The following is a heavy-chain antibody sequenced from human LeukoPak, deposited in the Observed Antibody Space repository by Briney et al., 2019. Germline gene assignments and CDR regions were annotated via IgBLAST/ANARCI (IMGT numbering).Heavy chain of an antibody. Sequence: GRSLRLSCAASGFTFSSYGMHWVRQAPGKGLEWVAVISYDGSNKYYADSVKGRFTISRDNSKNTLYLQMNSLRAEDTAAYFCAGRHCSDGGCYFAGADPFDYWGQGTLVTVSS. CDR1: GFTFSSYG. CDR2: ISYDGSNK. CDR3: AGRHCSDGGCYFAGADPFDY. J-gene: IGHJ4*02. V-gene: IGHV3-30*03. D-gene: IGHD2-15*01.